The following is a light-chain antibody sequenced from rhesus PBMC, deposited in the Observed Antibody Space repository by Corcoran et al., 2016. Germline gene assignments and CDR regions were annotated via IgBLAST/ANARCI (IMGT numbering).Light chain of an antibody. CDR2: RAS. CDR1: QGISNW. V-gene: IGKV1-69*01. CDR3: QQHDNSPWT. J-gene: IGKJ1*01. Sequence: DIQMTQSPSSLSASVGDRVTITCRASQGISNWLAWYQQKPGKAPKLLIYRASNLETGVRSRFSGMGSRTAFTLAISSLQPEDIATNYCQQHDNSPWTFGQGTKVEIK.